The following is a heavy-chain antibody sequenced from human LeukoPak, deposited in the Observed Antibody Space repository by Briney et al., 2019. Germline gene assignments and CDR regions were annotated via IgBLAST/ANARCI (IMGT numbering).Heavy chain of an antibody. J-gene: IGHJ5*02. CDR2: INPNSGGT. D-gene: IGHD1-26*01. CDR1: GYTFTGYY. CDR3: ARDNSVGDIAWWFDP. Sequence: SVKVSCKASGYTFTGYYMHWVRQAPGQGLEWMGWINPNSGGTNYAQKFQGRVTMTRDTSISTAYMELSRLRSDDTAVYYCARDNSVGDIAWWFDPWGQGTLVTVSS. V-gene: IGHV1-2*02.